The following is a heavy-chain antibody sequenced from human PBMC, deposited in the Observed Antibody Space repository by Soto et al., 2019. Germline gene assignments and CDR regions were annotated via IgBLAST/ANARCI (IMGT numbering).Heavy chain of an antibody. D-gene: IGHD4-4*01. CDR2: IYDGGST. J-gene: IGHJ6*03. CDR1: GFTVRGSF. CDR3: ARDKVTPGTYYMGV. Sequence: EVQLLESGGDLVQPGGSLRLSCVVSGFTVRGSFLSWIRQAPGKGLEWVSVIYDGGSTYYADSVRGRFTISRDISTNTVYLQMNTLRAEDTAIYYCARDKVTPGTYYMGVWGNGTTVTVS. V-gene: IGHV3-66*01.